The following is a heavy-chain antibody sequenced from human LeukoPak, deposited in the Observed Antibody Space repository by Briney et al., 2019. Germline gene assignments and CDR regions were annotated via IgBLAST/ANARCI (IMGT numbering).Heavy chain of an antibody. D-gene: IGHD2-8*01. Sequence: GGSLRLSCAASGFTFNTYTMNWVRQAPGKGLERVSAITGSTKYIPSNIYYADAVQGRFTISRDDAKNLVYLQMNSLRAEDTAVYYCARLHGHGFDPWGQGTLVTVSS. J-gene: IGHJ5*02. V-gene: IGHV3-21*06. CDR3: ARLHGHGFDP. CDR1: GFTFNTYT. CDR2: ITGSTKYI.